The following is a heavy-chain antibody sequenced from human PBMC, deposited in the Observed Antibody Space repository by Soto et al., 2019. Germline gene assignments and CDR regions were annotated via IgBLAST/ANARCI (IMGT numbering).Heavy chain of an antibody. CDR2: IYYSGST. J-gene: IGHJ6*03. Sequence: QVQLQESGPGLVKPSETLSLTCTVSGGSISSYYWSWIRQPPGKGLEWIGYIYYSGSTNYNPSLKSRVTISVDTSKNQFSLKLSSVTAADTAVYYCARIRAPRTNYYYYYYMDVWGKGTTVTVSS. V-gene: IGHV4-59*01. CDR1: GGSISSYY. CDR3: ARIRAPRTNYYYYYYMDV.